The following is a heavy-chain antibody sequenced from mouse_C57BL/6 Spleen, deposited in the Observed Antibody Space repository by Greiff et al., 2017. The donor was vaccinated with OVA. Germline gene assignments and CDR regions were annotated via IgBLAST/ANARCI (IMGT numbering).Heavy chain of an antibody. D-gene: IGHD2-4*01. Sequence: QVQLQQSGPELVKPGASVKISCKASGYAFSSSWMNWVKQRPGKGLEWIGRIYPGDGDTNYNGKFKGKATLTADKSSSTAYMQLSSLTSEDSAVYFCARASIYYDYDGRGYAMDYWGQGTSVTVSS. CDR1: GYAFSSSW. CDR2: IYPGDGDT. V-gene: IGHV1-82*01. J-gene: IGHJ4*01. CDR3: ARASIYYDYDGRGYAMDY.